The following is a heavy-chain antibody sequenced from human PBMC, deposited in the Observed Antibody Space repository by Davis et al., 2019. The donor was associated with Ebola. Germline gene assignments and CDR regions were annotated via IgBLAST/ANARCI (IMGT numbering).Heavy chain of an antibody. D-gene: IGHD1-1*01. V-gene: IGHV1-18*04. CDR1: RYTFTSYG. Sequence: ASVLVSCKASRYTFTSYGITCVRQAPGQGLEWMGWINPHNGNTNYAQNVQGRVTMTTDTSTSTAYMEVGSLRSDDTAVYYCARAQFPTTSDHWGQGTLVTVSS. J-gene: IGHJ4*02. CDR2: INPHNGNT. CDR3: ARAQFPTTSDH.